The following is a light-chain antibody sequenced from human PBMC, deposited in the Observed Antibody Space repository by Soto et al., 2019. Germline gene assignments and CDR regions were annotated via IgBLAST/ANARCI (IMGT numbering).Light chain of an antibody. CDR2: ESS. J-gene: IGKJ5*01. V-gene: IGKV3-20*01. CDR1: QSVSSSY. Sequence: EIVLTQSPGTLSLSPGERATLSCRASQSVSSSYLAWYQQKPGQAPRLLIYESSNRATGIAARFSGSGSGTDFTLTISRLEPEDFAVYYCQQHGTSPITFGQGTRLEIK. CDR3: QQHGTSPIT.